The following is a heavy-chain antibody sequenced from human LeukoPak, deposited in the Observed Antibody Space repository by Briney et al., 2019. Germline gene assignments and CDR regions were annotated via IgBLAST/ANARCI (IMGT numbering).Heavy chain of an antibody. J-gene: IGHJ3*02. CDR3: ARDSCYVFDAFEI. Sequence: KPSETLSLTCIASGGSISSYYWSWIRQPAGKGLEWIGRIYTSGSTNYNPSLKSRVTMSVDTSKNQFSLKLSSVTAADTAVYYCARDSCYVFDAFEIWGQGTMVTVAS. CDR1: GGSISSYY. V-gene: IGHV4-4*07. CDR2: IYTSGST. D-gene: IGHD2-15*01.